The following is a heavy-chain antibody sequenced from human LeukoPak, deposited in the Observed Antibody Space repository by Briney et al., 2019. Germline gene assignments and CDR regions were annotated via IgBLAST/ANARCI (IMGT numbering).Heavy chain of an antibody. CDR1: GFTFSTYA. V-gene: IGHV3-23*01. D-gene: IGHD6-13*01. CDR2: ISGSGGST. Sequence: GGSLRLSCAASGFTFSTYAMNWVRQAPGKGLEWVSSISGSGGSTNHADSVKGRFTTSRDNSKNTLYLQMNSLRAEDTAVYYCATIAATGRWFDPWGQGTLVTVSS. CDR3: ATIAATGRWFDP. J-gene: IGHJ5*02.